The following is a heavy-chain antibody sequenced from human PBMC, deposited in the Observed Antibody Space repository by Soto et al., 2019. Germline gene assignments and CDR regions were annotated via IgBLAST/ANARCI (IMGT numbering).Heavy chain of an antibody. J-gene: IGHJ4*02. D-gene: IGHD6-6*01. V-gene: IGHV3-30-3*01. CDR2: ISYDGSNK. CDR3: AIISEHSSSFANDY. Sequence: QVQLVESGGGVVQPGRSLRLSCAASGFTYSSYAMHWVRQAPGKGLEWVAVISYDGSNKYYADSVKGRFTISRDNSKNTLYLQMNSLSAEDTAVYYCAIISEHSSSFANDYWGQGTLVTVSS. CDR1: GFTYSSYA.